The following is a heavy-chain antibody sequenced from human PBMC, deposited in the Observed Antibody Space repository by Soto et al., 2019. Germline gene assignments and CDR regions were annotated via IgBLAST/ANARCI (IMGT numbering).Heavy chain of an antibody. Sequence: VKVSCKASGYTFTSYAMHWVRQAPGQRLEWTGWINAGNGNTKYSQKFQGRVTITRDTSASTAYMELSSLRSEDTAVYYCARRMVTTYFDYWGQGTLVTVSS. V-gene: IGHV1-3*01. CDR1: GYTFTSYA. D-gene: IGHD5-18*01. J-gene: IGHJ4*02. CDR2: INAGNGNT. CDR3: ARRMVTTYFDY.